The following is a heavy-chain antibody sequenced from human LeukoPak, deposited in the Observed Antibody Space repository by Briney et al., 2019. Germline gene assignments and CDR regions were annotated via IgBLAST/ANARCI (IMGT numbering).Heavy chain of an antibody. CDR1: GFTFSDYY. J-gene: IGHJ1*01. CDR3: ARGLYCSSTSCYAGAYFQH. D-gene: IGHD2-2*01. V-gene: IGHV3-11*01. CDR2: ISSSGSTI. Sequence: PGGSLRLSCAASGFTFSDYYMSWIRQAPGKGLEWVSYISSSGSTIYYADSMKGRFTISRDNAKNSLYLQMNSLRAEDTAVYYCARGLYCSSTSCYAGAYFQHWGQGTLVTVSS.